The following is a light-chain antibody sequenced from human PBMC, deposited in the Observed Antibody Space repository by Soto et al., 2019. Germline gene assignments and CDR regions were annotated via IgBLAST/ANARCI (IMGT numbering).Light chain of an antibody. CDR3: QKYGSAQIT. CDR1: QSVSSRF. CDR2: GES. Sequence: EIVLTQSPGTLSLSPGERATLSCRASQSVSSRFLAWYQQNPGQAPRLLIYGESSRATGVSDRFSGSGSGTDFNLTISRLEPEDFAVYYCQKYGSAQITCGQGTRLEIK. V-gene: IGKV3-20*01. J-gene: IGKJ5*01.